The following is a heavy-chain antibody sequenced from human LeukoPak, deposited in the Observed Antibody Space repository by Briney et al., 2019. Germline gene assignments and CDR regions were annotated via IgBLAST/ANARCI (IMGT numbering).Heavy chain of an antibody. CDR2: INHSGRT. CDR1: GGSFSGYY. Sequence: SETLSLTCAVYGGSFSGYYWGWIRQPPGKGLEWIGEINHSGRTNYNTSLKRRVTISVATSKNQFSLRLGSVTAADTAVYYCARLPFTSFVVVYQNCFDYWGQGTLVTVSS. CDR3: ARLPFTSFVVVYQNCFDY. J-gene: IGHJ4*02. D-gene: IGHD3-3*01. V-gene: IGHV4-34*01.